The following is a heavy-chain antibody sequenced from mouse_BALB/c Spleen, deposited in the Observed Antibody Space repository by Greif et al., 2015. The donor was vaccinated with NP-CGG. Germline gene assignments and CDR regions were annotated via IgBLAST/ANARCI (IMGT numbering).Heavy chain of an antibody. V-gene: IGHV2-9*02. CDR2: IWAGGST. D-gene: IGHD2-4*01. J-gene: IGHJ4*01. Sequence: QVQLKESGPSLVAPSQSLSITCTVSGFSLTSYGVHWVRQPPGKGLEWLGVIWAGGSTNYNSALMSRLSISKDNSKSQVFLKMNSLQTDDTAMYYCARDSLYDYDKVMDYWGQGTPVTVSS. CDR3: ARDSLYDYDKVMDY. CDR1: GFSLTSYG.